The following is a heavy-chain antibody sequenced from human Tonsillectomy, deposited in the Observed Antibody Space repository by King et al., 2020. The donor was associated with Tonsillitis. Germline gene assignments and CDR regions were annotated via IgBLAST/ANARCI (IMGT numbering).Heavy chain of an antibody. Sequence: QLVQSGAEVKKPGESLKISCKDSGYSFTSYWIGWVRQMPGKGLEWMGIIYPGDSDTRYSPSFQGQVTIPADKSISTAYLQWSSLTDSDTAMYYCPRVEDYGAQPAHCDLWGQGTRVTVSS. D-gene: IGHD4-17*01. CDR1: GYSFTSYW. CDR2: IYPGDSDT. J-gene: IGHJ1*01. V-gene: IGHV5-51*01. CDR3: PRVEDYGAQPAHCDL.